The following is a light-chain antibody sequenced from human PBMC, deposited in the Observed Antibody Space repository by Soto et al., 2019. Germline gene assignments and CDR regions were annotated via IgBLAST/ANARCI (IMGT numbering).Light chain of an antibody. CDR1: QSVSSY. CDR2: DAS. J-gene: IGKJ5*01. CDR3: QQRSNWRGT. Sequence: EIVLTQSPATLSLSPGERATLSCRASQSVSSYLAWYQQKPGQAPRLLIYDASNSDTGIPARFSGSGSGTDFTLTISSLEPEDFAVYYCQQRSNWRGTFGQGTRLEIK. V-gene: IGKV3-11*01.